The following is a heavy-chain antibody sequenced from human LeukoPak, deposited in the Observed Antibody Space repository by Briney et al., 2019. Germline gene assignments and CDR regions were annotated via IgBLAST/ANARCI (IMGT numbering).Heavy chain of an antibody. CDR3: VREIGYCSSTSCYGGPYYFDN. CDR2: IKQDGSEK. CDR1: GFTFSSYW. Sequence: PGGSLRLSCAASGFTFSSYWMSWVRQAPGKGLEWVANIKQDGSEKYYVDSVKGRFTISRDNAKNSPYLQMNSLRAEDTAVYYCVREIGYCSSTSCYGGPYYFDNWGQGTLVTVSS. D-gene: IGHD2-2*03. J-gene: IGHJ4*02. V-gene: IGHV3-7*01.